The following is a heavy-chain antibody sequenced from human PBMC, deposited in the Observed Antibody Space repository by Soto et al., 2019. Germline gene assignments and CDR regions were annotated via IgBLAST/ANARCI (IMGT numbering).Heavy chain of an antibody. V-gene: IGHV3-23*01. J-gene: IGHJ6*02. D-gene: IGHD6-13*01. CDR1: GFTFSSYA. CDR2: ISGSGGST. Sequence: GGSLRLSCAASGFTFSSYAMSWVRQAPGKGLEWVSAISGSGGSTYYADSVKGRFTISRDNSKNTLYLQMNSLRAEDTAVYYCAKRNIAAAGSRVYYYYGMDVWGQGTTVTVSS. CDR3: AKRNIAAAGSRVYYYYGMDV.